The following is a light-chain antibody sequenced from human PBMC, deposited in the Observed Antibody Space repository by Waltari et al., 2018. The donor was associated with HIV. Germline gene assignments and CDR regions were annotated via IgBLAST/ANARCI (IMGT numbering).Light chain of an antibody. CDR2: RNI. Sequence: QSVLTQPPSASGTPGQRVTISCSGSRSNIGSKYVYWYQQHTGTAPKHHHYRNIQRPSGVPDRFSGSTSGTSASLAISGLLSEDEAAYHCTVCDYSLSGVVFGGGTKLTVL. J-gene: IGLJ2*01. V-gene: IGLV1-47*01. CDR1: RSNIGSKY. CDR3: TVCDYSLSGVV.